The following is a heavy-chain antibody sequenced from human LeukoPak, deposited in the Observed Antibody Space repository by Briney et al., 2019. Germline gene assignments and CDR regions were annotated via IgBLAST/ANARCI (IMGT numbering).Heavy chain of an antibody. V-gene: IGHV4-38-2*02. CDR3: ASLVEDGYCSSTSCYNSISDY. CDR1: GYSISSGYY. Sequence: PSETLSLTCTVSGYSISSGYYWGWIRQPPGKGLEWIGSIYRSGSTNYNPSLKSRVTISVDTSKNQFSLKLSSVTAADTAVYYCASLVEDGYCSSTSCYNSISDYWGQGTLVTVSS. D-gene: IGHD2-2*01. J-gene: IGHJ4*02. CDR2: IYRSGST.